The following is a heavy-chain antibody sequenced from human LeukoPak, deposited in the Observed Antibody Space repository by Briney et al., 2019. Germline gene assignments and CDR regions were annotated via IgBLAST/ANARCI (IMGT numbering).Heavy chain of an antibody. CDR2: ISDSGGRT. V-gene: IGHV3-23*01. Sequence: GGSLRLSCAVSGIALSNYGMSWVRQAPGKGLEWVAGISDSGGRTNYADSVKGRFTISRDNSKNTLYLQMNSLRAEDTAVYFCAKRGVVIRVILVGFHKEAYYFDSWGQGALVTVSS. D-gene: IGHD3-22*01. CDR1: GIALSNYG. CDR3: AKRGVVIRVILVGFHKEAYYFDS. J-gene: IGHJ4*02.